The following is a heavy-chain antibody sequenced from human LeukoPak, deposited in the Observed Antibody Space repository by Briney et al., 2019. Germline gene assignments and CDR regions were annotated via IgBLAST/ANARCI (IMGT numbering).Heavy chain of an antibody. CDR2: NSASGGST. CDR1: GFTFSSYA. J-gene: IGHJ4*02. CDR3: AKDPLWFGEPNLGYYFDY. V-gene: IGHV3-23*01. Sequence: TGGSLRLSCAASGFTFSSYAMSWVRQAPGKGLEWVSSNSASGGSTYYADSVKGRFTISRDNSKNTLYLQMNSLRAEDTAVYYCAKDPLWFGEPNLGYYFDYWGQGTLVTVSS. D-gene: IGHD3-10*01.